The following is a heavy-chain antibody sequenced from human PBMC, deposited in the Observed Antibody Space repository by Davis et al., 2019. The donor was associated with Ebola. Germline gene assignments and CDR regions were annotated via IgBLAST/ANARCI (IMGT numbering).Heavy chain of an antibody. CDR1: GYTFTGYY. V-gene: IGHV1-2*04. J-gene: IGHJ4*02. D-gene: IGHD2-15*01. CDR2: INPNSGGT. Sequence: ASVKVSCKASGYTFTGYYMHWVRQAPGQGLEWMGWINPNSGGTNYAQKFQGWVTMTRDTSISTAYMELSRLRSDDTAVYYCARGIGPYCSGGSCYSGKPLFDYWGQGTLVTVSS. CDR3: ARGIGPYCSGGSCYSGKPLFDY.